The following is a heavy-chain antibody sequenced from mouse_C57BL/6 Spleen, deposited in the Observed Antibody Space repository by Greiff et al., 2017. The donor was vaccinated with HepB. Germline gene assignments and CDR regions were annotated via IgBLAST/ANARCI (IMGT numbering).Heavy chain of an antibody. CDR1: GYAFSSSW. Sequence: QVQLKQSGPELVKPGASVKISCKASGYAFSSSWMNWVKQRPGKGLEWIGRIYPGDGDTNYNGKFKGKATLTADKSSSTAYMQLSSLTSEDSAVYCCASRGYYAMDYWGQGTSVTVSS. V-gene: IGHV1-82*01. CDR2: IYPGDGDT. CDR3: ASRGYYAMDY. J-gene: IGHJ4*01.